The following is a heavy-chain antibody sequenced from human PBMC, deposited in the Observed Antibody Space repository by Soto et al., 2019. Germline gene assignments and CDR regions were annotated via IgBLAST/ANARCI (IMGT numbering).Heavy chain of an antibody. CDR2: SRNKANSYTT. Sequence: GSLRLSCAVSGFTFSDHFMDWVRQAPGKGLEWVGRSRNKANSYTTEYAASVRGRFTVSRDDSQNSFYLQMNSLKAEDTAVYYCVRGKNSFDYWGLGTLVTVYS. V-gene: IGHV3-72*01. CDR3: VRGKNSFDY. J-gene: IGHJ4*02. CDR1: GFTFSDHF.